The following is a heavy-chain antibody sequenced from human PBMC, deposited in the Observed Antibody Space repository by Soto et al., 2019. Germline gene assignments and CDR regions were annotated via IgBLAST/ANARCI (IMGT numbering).Heavy chain of an antibody. Sequence: QVQLVESGGGVVQPGRSLRLSCAASGFTFSSYGMHWVRQAPGKGLEWVAVIWYDGSNKYYADSVKGRFTISRDNSKNPRYLQMNSLSAEDTAVYYCAGERLAAAAAPFAYWGQGTLVTVSS. V-gene: IGHV3-33*01. CDR3: AGERLAAAAAPFAY. CDR2: IWYDGSNK. J-gene: IGHJ4*02. CDR1: GFTFSSYG. D-gene: IGHD6-13*01.